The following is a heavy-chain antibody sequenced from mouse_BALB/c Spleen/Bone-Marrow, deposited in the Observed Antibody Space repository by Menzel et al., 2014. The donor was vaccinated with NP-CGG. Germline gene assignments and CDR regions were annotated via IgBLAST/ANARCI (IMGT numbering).Heavy chain of an antibody. Sequence: QVQLKQSGAELVKPGASVKLSCKASGYTFTSYWMHWVKQRPGQGLEWIGEINPSNGRTNYNEKFKSKATLTVDKSSSTAYMQLSSLTSEDSAVYYCARGDGFAWFAYWGRGTLVTVSA. CDR2: INPSNGRT. D-gene: IGHD3-3*01. CDR3: ARGDGFAWFAY. J-gene: IGHJ3*01. CDR1: GYTFTSYW. V-gene: IGHV1S81*02.